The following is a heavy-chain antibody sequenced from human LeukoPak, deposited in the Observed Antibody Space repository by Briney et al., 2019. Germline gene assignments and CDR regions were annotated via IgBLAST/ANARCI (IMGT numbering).Heavy chain of an antibody. CDR2: INPSGGST. CDR1: GYTFTSYY. D-gene: IGHD3-22*01. J-gene: IGHJ4*02. CDR3: ARGDYYDSSGYSFDY. Sequence: ASVTVSCKASGYTFTSYYTHWVRQAPGQGLEWMGIINPSGGSTSYAQKFQGRVTMTRDTSTSTVYMELSSLRSEDTAVYYCARGDYYDSSGYSFDYWGQGTLVTVSS. V-gene: IGHV1-46*01.